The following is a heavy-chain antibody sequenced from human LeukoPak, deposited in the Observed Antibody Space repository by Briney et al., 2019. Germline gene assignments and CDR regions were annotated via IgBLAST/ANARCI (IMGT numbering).Heavy chain of an antibody. D-gene: IGHD5-18*01. CDR3: ERGGYHHGFDP. J-gene: IGHJ3*01. V-gene: IGHV3-74*01. CDR2: VDNDGNDT. Sequence: GGSLRLSCAASGFTFTTYWMHWVRQGPGKGLVWVSRVDNDGNDTIHADSVKGRFTISRDNARNTLYLQMNSPRADDTAVYFCERGGYHHGFDPWGQGKMVTVSS. CDR1: GFTFTTYW.